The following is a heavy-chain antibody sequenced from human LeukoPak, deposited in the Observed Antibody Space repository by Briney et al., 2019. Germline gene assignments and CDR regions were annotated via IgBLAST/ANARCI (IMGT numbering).Heavy chain of an antibody. Sequence: GASVKVSCKASGYTFTSYAMHWVRQAPGQRLEWMGWINAGNGNTRYSQEFQGRVTITRDTSASTAYMELSSLRSEDTAVYYCARGSVLLWFGEFPPFDYWGQGTLVTVSS. J-gene: IGHJ4*02. D-gene: IGHD3-10*01. CDR1: GYTFTSYA. CDR3: ARGSVLLWFGEFPPFDY. V-gene: IGHV1-3*03. CDR2: INAGNGNT.